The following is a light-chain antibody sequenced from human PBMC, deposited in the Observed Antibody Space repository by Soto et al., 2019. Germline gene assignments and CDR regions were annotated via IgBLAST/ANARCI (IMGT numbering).Light chain of an antibody. CDR1: SSDVGGYNY. CDR2: DVS. V-gene: IGLV2-14*01. CDR3: SSYTGCNTPVV. Sequence: QSVLTQPASVSGSPGQSITISCTGTSSDVGGYNYVSWYQQHPGKAPNLIIFDVSNRPSGVSNRFSGSKSGNSASLTISALQAEDEADSYCSSYTGCNTPVVFGGGTKPTVL. J-gene: IGLJ2*01.